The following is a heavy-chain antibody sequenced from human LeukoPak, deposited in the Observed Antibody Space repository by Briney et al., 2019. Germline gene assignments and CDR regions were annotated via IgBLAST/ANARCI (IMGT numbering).Heavy chain of an antibody. CDR1: GFTFSSYA. CDR2: ISGSGSST. D-gene: IGHD6-19*01. CDR3: AKKVAVAGLTDY. Sequence: PGGSLRLSCAAAGFTFSSYAMSWVRQAPGKGLEWVSAISGSGSSTYYADSVKGRFTISRDNSKNTLYLQMNSLRAEDTAVYYCAKKVAVAGLTDYWGQGTLVTVSS. V-gene: IGHV3-23*01. J-gene: IGHJ4*02.